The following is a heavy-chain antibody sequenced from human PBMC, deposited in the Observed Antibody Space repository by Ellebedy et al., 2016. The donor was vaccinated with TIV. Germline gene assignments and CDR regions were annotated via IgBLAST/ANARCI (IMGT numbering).Heavy chain of an antibody. D-gene: IGHD4-23*01. J-gene: IGHJ3*02. V-gene: IGHV1-2*02. Sequence: AASVKVSCKASGYTFKDYNIHWVRQTPGQGLEWMGWINSESGATDYAQKFQGRVTLTSDTSVITLYMDLSGLTSDDTAVYFCARTKAPRWLISPFDAFDIWGQGTLVTVSS. CDR2: INSESGAT. CDR1: GYTFKDYN. CDR3: ARTKAPRWLISPFDAFDI.